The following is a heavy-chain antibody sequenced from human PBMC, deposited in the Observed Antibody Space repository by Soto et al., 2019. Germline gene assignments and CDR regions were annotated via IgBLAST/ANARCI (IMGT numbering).Heavy chain of an antibody. J-gene: IGHJ6*02. D-gene: IGHD4-17*01. Sequence: SETLSLTCTVSGGSISSSSYYWGWIRQPPGKGLEWIGSIYYSGSTYYNPSLKSRVTISVDTSKNQFSQKLSSVTAADTAVYYCARHGSYGDYAYYGMDVWGQGTTVTVSS. CDR2: IYYSGST. CDR3: ARHGSYGDYAYYGMDV. CDR1: GGSISSSSYY. V-gene: IGHV4-39*01.